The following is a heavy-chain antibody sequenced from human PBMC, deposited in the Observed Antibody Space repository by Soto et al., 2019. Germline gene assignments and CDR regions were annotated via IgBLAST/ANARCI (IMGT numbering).Heavy chain of an antibody. CDR2: ISRSGSDI. J-gene: IGHJ6*02. V-gene: IGHV3-11*01. CDR1: GCTFSYYS. CDR3: ATVGYCSSTSCQTRYYYYGMDV. D-gene: IGHD2-2*03. Sequence: GGSLRLSCAASGCTFSYYSMNWVRQAPGKGLEWVSYISRSGSDIYYADSVKGRFTISRDNAKNSLFLQMNSLRAEDTAVYYCATVGYCSSTSCQTRYYYYGMDVWGQGTTVTVSS.